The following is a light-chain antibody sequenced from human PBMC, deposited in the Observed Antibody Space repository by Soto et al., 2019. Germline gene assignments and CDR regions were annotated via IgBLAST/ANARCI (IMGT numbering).Light chain of an antibody. V-gene: IGLV2-8*01. Sequence: QSVLTQPPSASGSPGQSVTISCTGTSGDFGDYNYVSWYQQYPGKAPKLMIYEVNKRPSGVPDRFSASKSGNTASLTVSGLQTEDEADYFCCSYTGRDNGVFGGGTKLTVL. J-gene: IGLJ3*02. CDR2: EVN. CDR1: SGDFGDYNY. CDR3: CSYTGRDNGV.